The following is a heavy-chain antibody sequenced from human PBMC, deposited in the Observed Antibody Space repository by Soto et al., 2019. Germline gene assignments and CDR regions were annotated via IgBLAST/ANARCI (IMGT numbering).Heavy chain of an antibody. CDR2: ISSSSSYI. CDR3: ARDSYGYVNYYYGMDV. J-gene: IGHJ6*02. D-gene: IGHD5-18*01. CDR1: GFTFSSYS. V-gene: IGHV3-21*01. Sequence: GGSLRLSCAASGFTFSSYSMNWVRQAPGKGLEWVSSISSSSSYIYYADSVKGRFTISRDNAKNSLYLQMNSLRAEDTAVYYCARDSYGYVNYYYGMDVWGQGTTVTVS.